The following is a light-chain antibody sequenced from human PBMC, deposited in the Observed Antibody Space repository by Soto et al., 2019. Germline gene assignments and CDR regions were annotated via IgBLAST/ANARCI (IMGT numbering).Light chain of an antibody. CDR3: QESISSLGT. CDR1: QSISYS. CDR2: AAS. Sequence: DIQMTQSPSSLSASVGESVTFTCRASQSISYSLNWFQQKPGKAPKVLIYAASSLPSGVPSRFSGSGSETEFALTSNSLQREDVATYYCQESISSLGTFGPGTTVYIK. J-gene: IGKJ3*01. V-gene: IGKV1-39*01.